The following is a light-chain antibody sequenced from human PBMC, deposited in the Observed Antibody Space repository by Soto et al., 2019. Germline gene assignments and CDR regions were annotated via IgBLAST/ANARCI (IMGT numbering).Light chain of an antibody. Sequence: EIVLTQSPGTLSLSPGERATLSCRASQSVSSNYLAWYQQKPGQAPRLLIYGASSRCTCIPDRFSGSGSGTYFTLTISRLEPEDFAVYFCQQYCIARYTFCHGTKLEIK. J-gene: IGKJ2*01. CDR3: QQYCIARYT. V-gene: IGKV3-20*01. CDR1: QSVSSNY. CDR2: GAS.